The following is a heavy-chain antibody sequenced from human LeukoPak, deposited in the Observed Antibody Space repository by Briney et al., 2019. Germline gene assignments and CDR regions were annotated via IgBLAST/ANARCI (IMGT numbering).Heavy chain of an antibody. Sequence: PGGSLRLSCAASGFTFSSYSMNWVRQAPGKGLEWVSSISSSSSYIYYADSVKGRFTISRDNSKNSLYLQMNSLRAEDAAVYYCARGPNYDFWSGPPPNFDYWGQGTLVTVSS. CDR2: ISSSSSYI. V-gene: IGHV3-21*01. CDR3: ARGPNYDFWSGPPPNFDY. CDR1: GFTFSSYS. D-gene: IGHD3-3*01. J-gene: IGHJ4*02.